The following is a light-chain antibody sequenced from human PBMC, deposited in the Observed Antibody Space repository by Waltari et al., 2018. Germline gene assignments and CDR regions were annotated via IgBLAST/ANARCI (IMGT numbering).Light chain of an antibody. J-gene: IGKJ5*01. CDR3: QQYDNLPIT. Sequence: DIQMTQSPSSLSASVGDRVTITCQASQDISHYLNWYHQKPGKAPKLLIYAASNLETGVPSRFSGSGSGTDFTLTISSLQPEDIATYYCQQYDNLPITFGQGTRLEIK. CDR2: AAS. V-gene: IGKV1-33*01. CDR1: QDISHY.